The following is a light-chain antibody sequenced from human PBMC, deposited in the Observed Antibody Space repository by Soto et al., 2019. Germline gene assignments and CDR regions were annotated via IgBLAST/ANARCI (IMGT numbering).Light chain of an antibody. Sequence: EIVLTQSPATLSVSPGESATLSCGASQSISSNLAWYQQKPGQTPRLLVYGASSRATGIPDRFSGSGSGTDFTLTISRLEPEDFAVYYCQQHGTSPITFGQGTRLEIK. CDR3: QQHGTSPIT. CDR2: GAS. V-gene: IGKV3-20*01. CDR1: QSISSN. J-gene: IGKJ5*01.